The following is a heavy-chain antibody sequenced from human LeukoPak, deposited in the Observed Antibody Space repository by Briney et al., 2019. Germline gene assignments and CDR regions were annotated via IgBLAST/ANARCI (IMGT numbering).Heavy chain of an antibody. CDR1: GGSISSYY. D-gene: IGHD3-9*01. CDR2: IYYSGST. CDR3: AREESDWSSLGYCYHYMDV. Sequence: TSSETLSLTCTVSGGSISSYYWSWIRQPPGKGLEWIGYIYYSGSTNYKPSLKSRVTISVDASKNQFSLKLGSVTAADAAVYYCAREESDWSSLGYCYHYMDVWGKGTTVTISS. V-gene: IGHV4-59*12. J-gene: IGHJ6*03.